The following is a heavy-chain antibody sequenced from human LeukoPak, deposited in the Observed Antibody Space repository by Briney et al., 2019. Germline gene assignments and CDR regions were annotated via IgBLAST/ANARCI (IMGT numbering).Heavy chain of an antibody. CDR1: GGSISSYY. Sequence: SETLSLTCTVSGGSISSYYWSWIRQPPGKGLEYIGYIYYSGNTNSNPSLNSRVTISVDTSKNQFSLKLSSVTAADTAVYYCARGPLGSTVTTRAQYFQQWGQGTLVTVSS. CDR3: ARGPLGSTVTTRAQYFQQ. V-gene: IGHV4-59*12. J-gene: IGHJ1*01. D-gene: IGHD4-17*01. CDR2: IYYSGNT.